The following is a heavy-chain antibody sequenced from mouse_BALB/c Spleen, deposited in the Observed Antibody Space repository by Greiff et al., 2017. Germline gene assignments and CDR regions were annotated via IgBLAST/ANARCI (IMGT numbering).Heavy chain of an antibody. D-gene: IGHD2-2*01. CDR1: GYTFTDYN. CDR3: ARAGEWLRPGSY. Sequence: VQLQQSGPELVKPGASVKISCKASGYTFTDYNMHWVKQSHGKSLEWIGYIYPYNGGTGYNQKFKSKATLTVDNSSRPAYMELRSLTSEDSAVYYCARAGEWLRPGSYWGEGTTLTVSS. V-gene: IGHV1S29*02. J-gene: IGHJ2*01. CDR2: IYPYNGGT.